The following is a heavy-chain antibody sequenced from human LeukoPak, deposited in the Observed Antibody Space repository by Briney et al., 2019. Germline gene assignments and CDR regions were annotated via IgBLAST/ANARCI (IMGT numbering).Heavy chain of an antibody. D-gene: IGHD5-18*01. CDR3: ARGSPIQQTYRHYYYMDV. CDR2: INHSGGT. V-gene: IGHV4-34*01. CDR1: GGSSSGCY. Sequence: SETLSLTCAVYGGSSSGCYWSWIRQPPGKGLEWIGEINHSGGTNYNPSLKSRVTISVDTSKNQFSLKLSSVTAADTAVYYCARGSPIQQTYRHYYYMDVWGKGTTVTVSS. J-gene: IGHJ6*03.